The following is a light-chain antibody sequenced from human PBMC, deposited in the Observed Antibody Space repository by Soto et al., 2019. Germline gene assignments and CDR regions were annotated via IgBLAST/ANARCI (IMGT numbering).Light chain of an antibody. CDR3: LLYYGGANWV. V-gene: IGLV7-43*01. CDR2: STN. CDR1: TGAVTSGHY. Sequence: QTVVTQEPSLTVSPGGTVTLTCASSTGAVTSGHYATWFQQKPGQAPRALIYSTNNKQSWTPARFSGSLLGGKGALTLSGVQPEDEAEYFCLLYYGGANWVFGGGTQLTVL. J-gene: IGLJ3*02.